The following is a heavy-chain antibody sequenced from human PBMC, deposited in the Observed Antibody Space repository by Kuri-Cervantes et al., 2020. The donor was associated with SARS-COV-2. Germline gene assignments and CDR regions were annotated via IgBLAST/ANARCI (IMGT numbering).Heavy chain of an antibody. CDR3: ARDLPSGSYYRRFDY. Sequence: SVKVSCKASGGTFSSYAISWVRQAPGQGLEWMGGIIPIFGTANYAQKFQGRVTITADKSTSTAYMELSSLRSEDTAVYYCARDLPSGSYYRRFDYWGQGTLVTFSS. CDR1: GGTFSSYA. D-gene: IGHD1-26*01. CDR2: IIPIFGTA. J-gene: IGHJ4*02. V-gene: IGHV1-69*06.